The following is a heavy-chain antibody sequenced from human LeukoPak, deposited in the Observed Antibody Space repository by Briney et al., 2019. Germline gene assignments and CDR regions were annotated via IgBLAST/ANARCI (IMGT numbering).Heavy chain of an antibody. D-gene: IGHD2-21*02. Sequence: ASVKVSCKASGGTFSSYAISWVRHAPRQGLEWMGRIIPILGIANYAQKFQGRVTITADKSTSTAYMELSSLRSEDTAVYYCARGHIVVVTDWYFDLWGRGTLVTVSS. CDR3: ARGHIVVVTDWYFDL. J-gene: IGHJ2*01. V-gene: IGHV1-69*04. CDR1: GGTFSSYA. CDR2: IIPILGIA.